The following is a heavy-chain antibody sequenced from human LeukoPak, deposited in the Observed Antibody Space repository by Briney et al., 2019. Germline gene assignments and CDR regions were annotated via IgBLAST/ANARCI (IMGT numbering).Heavy chain of an antibody. Sequence: SETLSLTCAVYGGSFSGYYWSWIRQPPGKWLEWIGEINHSGSTNYNPSLKSRVTISVDTSKNQFSLKLSSVTAADTAVYYCARVEIFGVVIHDYWGQGALVTVSS. CDR3: ARVEIFGVVIHDY. CDR2: INHSGST. D-gene: IGHD3-3*01. V-gene: IGHV4-34*01. CDR1: GGSFSGYY. J-gene: IGHJ4*02.